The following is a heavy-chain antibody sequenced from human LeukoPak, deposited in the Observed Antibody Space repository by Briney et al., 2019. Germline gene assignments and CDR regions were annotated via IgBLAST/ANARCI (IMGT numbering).Heavy chain of an antibody. V-gene: IGHV3-21*01. Sequence: PGGSLRLSCAASGFTFSSYSMNWVCQAPGKGLEWVSSITSRSTYINYADSAKGRFTISRNNAKNSLYLQMNSLRAEDTAVYYCARVLLGATTINYYYYYMDVWGKGTTVTVSS. CDR1: GFTFSSYS. D-gene: IGHD1-26*01. CDR3: ARVLLGATTINYYYYYMDV. J-gene: IGHJ6*03. CDR2: ITSRSTYI.